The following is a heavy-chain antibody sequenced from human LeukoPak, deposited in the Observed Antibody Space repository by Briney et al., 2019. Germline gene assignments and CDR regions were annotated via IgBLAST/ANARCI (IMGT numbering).Heavy chain of an antibody. Sequence: KPSETLSLTCAVYGGSFSGYYWSWIRQPPGKGLEWIGEINHSGSTNYNPSLKSRVTISVDTSKNQFSLKLSSVTAADTAVYYCARNHFRLPVDYWGQGTLVTVSS. V-gene: IGHV4-34*01. CDR2: INHSGST. D-gene: IGHD5-12*01. CDR3: ARNHFRLPVDY. J-gene: IGHJ4*02. CDR1: GGSFSGYY.